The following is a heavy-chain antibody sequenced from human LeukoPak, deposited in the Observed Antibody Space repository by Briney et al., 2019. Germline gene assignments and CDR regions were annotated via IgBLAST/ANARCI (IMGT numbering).Heavy chain of an antibody. V-gene: IGHV3-48*02. Sequence: GGSLRLSCAASGFTFSGYSMIWVRQAPGRGLEWLSYISSGSSTISYADSVKGRFTISRDNAQNSLYLLMNSLRDEDTAVYYCARETGYAFDIWGQGTMVTVSS. CDR2: ISSGSSTI. CDR1: GFTFSGYS. CDR3: ARETGYAFDI. J-gene: IGHJ3*02.